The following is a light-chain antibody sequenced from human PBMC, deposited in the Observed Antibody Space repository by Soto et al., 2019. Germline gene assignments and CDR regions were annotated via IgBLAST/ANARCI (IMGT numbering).Light chain of an antibody. J-gene: IGKJ5*01. CDR2: AAS. V-gene: IGKV1-39*01. CDR1: QSISSY. CDR3: QKFNNYPIT. Sequence: DIQMTQSPSSLSASVGDRVTITCRASQSISSYLNWYQQKPGKAPKLLIYAASSLQSGVPSRFSGSGSGTDFTLTISSLQPEDFATYYCQKFNNYPITCGQGTRLEI.